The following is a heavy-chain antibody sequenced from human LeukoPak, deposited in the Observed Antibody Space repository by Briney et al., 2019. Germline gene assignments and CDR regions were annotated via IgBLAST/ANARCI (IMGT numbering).Heavy chain of an antibody. CDR2: ISGSGGST. D-gene: IGHD5-12*01. CDR3: ARTFRGGYDAYYYYMDV. Sequence: PGGSLRLSCAASGFTFSSYAMSWVRQAPGKGLEWVSAISGSGGSTYYADSVKGRFTISRDNSKNTLYIQMNSLRAEDTAVYYCARTFRGGYDAYYYYMDVWRKGTTVTVSS. CDR1: GFTFSSYA. J-gene: IGHJ6*03. V-gene: IGHV3-23*01.